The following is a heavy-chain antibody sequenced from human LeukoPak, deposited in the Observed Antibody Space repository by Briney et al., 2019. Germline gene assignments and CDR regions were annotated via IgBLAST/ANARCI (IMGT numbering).Heavy chain of an antibody. V-gene: IGHV3-7*01. CDR2: IKQDGSEK. CDR1: GVTLSRYW. D-gene: IGHD2-2*01. CDR3: ARADIVVVPAAMDV. Sequence: GGSLRLSCAASGVTLSRYWMSWVRQAPGKGLEWVANIKQDGSEKYYVDSVKGRFTISRDNAKNSLYLQMNSLRAEDTAVYYCARADIVVVPAAMDVWGQGTTVTVSS. J-gene: IGHJ6*02.